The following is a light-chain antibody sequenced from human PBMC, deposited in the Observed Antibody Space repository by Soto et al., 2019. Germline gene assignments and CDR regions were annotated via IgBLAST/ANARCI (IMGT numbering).Light chain of an antibody. V-gene: IGLV1-47*01. CDR3: AAWDDSLSGLWV. J-gene: IGLJ3*02. CDR2: RND. CDR1: SSNIGSNY. Sequence: QSVLTQPPSASGTPGQGGTISCSGSSSNIGSNYVYWYQQLPGTAPKLLIYRNDQRPSGVPDRFSGSKSGTSASLAISGLRSEDEADYYCAAWDDSLSGLWVFGGGTKLTVL.